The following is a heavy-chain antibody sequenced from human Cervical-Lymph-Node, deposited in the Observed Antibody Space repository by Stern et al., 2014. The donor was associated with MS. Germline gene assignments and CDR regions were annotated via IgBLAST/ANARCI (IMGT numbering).Heavy chain of an antibody. CDR2: IDPSDFYI. D-gene: IGHD3-22*01. CDR1: GYSFAYYW. V-gene: IGHV5-10-1*03. J-gene: IGHJ4*02. CDR3: ARRSSASSPPDY. Sequence: VQLVQSGAEVKKPGESLKISCKGSGYSFAYYWISWVRQKPGKGLEWMGRIDPSDFYINYIPSFQGRVTISADRSLATAYLQWSSLEASDTAMYYCARRSSASSPPDYWGQGTQVTVST.